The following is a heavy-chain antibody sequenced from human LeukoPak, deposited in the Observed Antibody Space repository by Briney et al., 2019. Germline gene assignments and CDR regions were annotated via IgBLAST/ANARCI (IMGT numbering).Heavy chain of an antibody. CDR2: INPNNGGT. D-gene: IGHD1-26*01. J-gene: IGHJ4*02. CDR3: ARSKTSGTRWESRGDGEFDY. V-gene: IGHV1-2*02. Sequence: GASVKVSCKASGYIFTAYYMHWVRQAPGQGLEWMGWINPNNGGTKDAQKFQGRVTLNRDMSSSTAHMELSRLRSDDTAVYYCARSKTSGTRWESRGDGEFDYWGQGTLVTVSS. CDR1: GYIFTAYY.